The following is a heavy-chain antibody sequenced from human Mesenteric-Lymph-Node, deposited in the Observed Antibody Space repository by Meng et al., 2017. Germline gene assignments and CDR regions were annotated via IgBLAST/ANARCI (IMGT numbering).Heavy chain of an antibody. D-gene: IGHD3-10*01. V-gene: IGHV4-4*02. J-gene: IGHJ4*02. CDR3: ARRRGGSGRDC. CDR1: GASISSDW. CDR2: IYQTGST. Sequence: QVPLQESGPGLVKASGTLSLTCAVSGASISSDWWSWVRQPPGKGLEWIGEIYQTGSTNYNPSLKSRVTISIDKSKNQFSLKLSSVTAADTAVYYCARRRGGSGRDCWGQGTLVTVFS.